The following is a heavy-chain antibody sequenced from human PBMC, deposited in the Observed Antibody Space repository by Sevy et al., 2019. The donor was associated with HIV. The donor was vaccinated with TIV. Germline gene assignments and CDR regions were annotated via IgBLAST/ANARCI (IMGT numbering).Heavy chain of an antibody. CDR3: ARDDGNYYFHY. Sequence: GGSLRLSCAASGFTFSKYWMGWVRQAPGKGLEWVANIKQDAGQKYYVDSVKGRFTTTRDNAKKSLYLQMNSLRAEDTAVYFCARDDGNYYFHYWGQGTLVTVSS. V-gene: IGHV3-7*01. D-gene: IGHD1-7*01. CDR1: GFTFSKYW. J-gene: IGHJ4*02. CDR2: IKQDAGQK.